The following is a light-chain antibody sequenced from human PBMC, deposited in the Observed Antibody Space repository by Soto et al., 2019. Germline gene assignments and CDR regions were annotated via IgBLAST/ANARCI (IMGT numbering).Light chain of an antibody. CDR2: SAS. CDR1: QSVASSY. J-gene: IGKJ1*01. Sequence: EVVLTQSPGTLSLSPGERVTLSCRASQSVASSYLAWYQQKPGRAPRLLFYSASSRATGIPDRFSGSGPGTDFTLTISRLEPEDFAVYYCHHFGSLPETFGQGTNEE. V-gene: IGKV3-20*01. CDR3: HHFGSLPET.